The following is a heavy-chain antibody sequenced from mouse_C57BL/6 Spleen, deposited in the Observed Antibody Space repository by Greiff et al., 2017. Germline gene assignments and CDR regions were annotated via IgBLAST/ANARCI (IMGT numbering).Heavy chain of an antibody. V-gene: IGHV14-3*01. CDR2: IDPANGNT. Sequence: EVKLVESVAELVRPGASVKLSCTASGFNIKNTYMHWVKQRPEQGLEWIGRIDPANGNTKYAPKFQGKATITADTSSNTAYLQLSSLTSEDTAIYYCARGTGLLLGYYAMDYWGQGTSVTVSS. CDR1: GFNIKNTY. J-gene: IGHJ4*01. D-gene: IGHD2-3*01. CDR3: ARGTGLLLGYYAMDY.